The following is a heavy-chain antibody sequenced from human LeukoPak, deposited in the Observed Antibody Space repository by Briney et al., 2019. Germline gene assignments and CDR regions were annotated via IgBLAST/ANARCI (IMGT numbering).Heavy chain of an antibody. D-gene: IGHD1-26*01. CDR2: IYYSGST. V-gene: IGHV4-31*03. CDR1: GGSISSGGYF. J-gene: IGHJ4*02. CDR3: ARGGVGSFRYYFDY. Sequence: SQTLSLTCTVSGGSISSGGYFWSWIRQHPGKGLECMGYIYYSGSTYYNPSLKSRVTISVDTSKNQFSLKLGSVTAADTAVYYCARGGVGSFRYYFDYWGQGTLVTVSS.